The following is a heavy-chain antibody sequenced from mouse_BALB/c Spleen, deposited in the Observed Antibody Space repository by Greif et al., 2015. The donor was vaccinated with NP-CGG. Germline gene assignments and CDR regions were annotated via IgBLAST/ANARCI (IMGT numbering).Heavy chain of an antibody. CDR1: GFSLTSYG. V-gene: IGHV2-9*02. CDR3: ARETLTLRRCLDYAVDY. J-gene: IGHJ4*01. D-gene: IGHD1-1*01. CDR2: IRAGGST. Sequence: VHLVESGPGLVAPSQSLSITCTVSGFSLTSYGVHWVRQPPGKGLEWLGVIRAGGSTNYNSALMSRLSISKDNSKSXLFLNMNSLQAYDIAMLYCARETLTLRRCLDYAVDYWGHRTSVTVSS.